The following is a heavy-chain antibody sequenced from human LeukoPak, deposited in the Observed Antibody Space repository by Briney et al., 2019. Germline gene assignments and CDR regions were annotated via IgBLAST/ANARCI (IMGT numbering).Heavy chain of an antibody. V-gene: IGHV1-69*04. CDR2: IIPIFGIA. CDR3: ASAYYYDSSGYLNWFDP. J-gene: IGHJ5*02. CDR1: GYTFTSYD. D-gene: IGHD3-22*01. Sequence: SVKVSCKASGYTFTSYDINWVRQATGQGLEWMGRIIPIFGIANYAQKFQGRVTITADKSTSTAYMELSSLRSEDTAVYYCASAYYYDSSGYLNWFDPWGQGTLVTVSS.